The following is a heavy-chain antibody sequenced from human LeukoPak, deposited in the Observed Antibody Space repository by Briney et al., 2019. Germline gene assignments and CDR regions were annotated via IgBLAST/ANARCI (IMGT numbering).Heavy chain of an antibody. J-gene: IGHJ4*02. CDR3: ARDGGYDSFDY. CDR1: GFTFSSYW. V-gene: IGHV3-7*01. CDR2: IKQDGSEK. Sequence: PGGSLRLSCAASGFTFSSYWMSWVRQAPGKGLEWVANIKQDGSEKYYVDSVKGRFTISRDNAKNSLYLQMNSLRAEDTVVYYCARDGGYDSFDYWGQGTLVTVSS. D-gene: IGHD5-12*01.